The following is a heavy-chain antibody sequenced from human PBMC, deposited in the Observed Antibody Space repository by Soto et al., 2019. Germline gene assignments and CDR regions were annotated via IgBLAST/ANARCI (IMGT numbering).Heavy chain of an antibody. V-gene: IGHV3-23*01. D-gene: IGHD6-13*01. CDR3: AKTIAAAGTGWFDP. CDR1: GFTFSSYA. J-gene: IGHJ5*02. Sequence: GGSLSLSCAASGFTFSSYAMSRVRQAPGKGLEWVSAISGSGGSTYYADSVKGRFTISRDNSKNTLYLQMNSLRAEDTAVYYCAKTIAAAGTGWFDPWGQGTLVTVSS. CDR2: ISGSGGST.